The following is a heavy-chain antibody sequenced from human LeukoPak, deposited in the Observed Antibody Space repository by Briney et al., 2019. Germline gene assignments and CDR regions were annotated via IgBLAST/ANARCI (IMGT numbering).Heavy chain of an antibody. CDR3: AREAGHYDILTGYLWFDP. Sequence: ASVKVSCKASGYSFTDYYVHWVRQAPGQGLEWMGWINPNSGGTNYAQKFQGRVTMTRDTSISTAYMELSRLRSDDTAVYYCAREAGHYDILTGYLWFDPWGQGTLVTVSS. V-gene: IGHV1-2*02. J-gene: IGHJ5*02. D-gene: IGHD3-9*01. CDR1: GYSFTDYY. CDR2: INPNSGGT.